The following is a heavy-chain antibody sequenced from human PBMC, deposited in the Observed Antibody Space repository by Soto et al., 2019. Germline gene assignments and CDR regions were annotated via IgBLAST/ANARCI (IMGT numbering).Heavy chain of an antibody. CDR2: IYYSGST. CDR3: ARTSTHTFDY. CDR1: GGSISSSSYY. J-gene: IGHJ4*02. Sequence: PSETLSLTCTVSGGSISSSSYYWGWIRQPPGKGLEWIGSIYYSGSTHYNPSLKSRVTISVDTSKNQFSLKLSSVTAADTAVYYCARTSTHTFDYWGQGTLVTVSS. V-gene: IGHV4-39*01.